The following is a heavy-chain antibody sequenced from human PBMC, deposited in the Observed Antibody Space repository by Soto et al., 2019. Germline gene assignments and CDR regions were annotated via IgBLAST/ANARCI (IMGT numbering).Heavy chain of an antibody. D-gene: IGHD3-3*01. J-gene: IGHJ3*02. CDR1: GFTCSSYG. CDR2: ISYDGSNK. Sequence: GPLRLSCAASGFTCSSYGMHWVRQAPGKGLEWVAVISYDGSNKYYADSVKGRFTISRDNSKNTLYLQMNSLRAEDTAVYYCAKVSIYDFWSGYLDGDAFDIWGQGTMVTVSS. V-gene: IGHV3-30*18. CDR3: AKVSIYDFWSGYLDGDAFDI.